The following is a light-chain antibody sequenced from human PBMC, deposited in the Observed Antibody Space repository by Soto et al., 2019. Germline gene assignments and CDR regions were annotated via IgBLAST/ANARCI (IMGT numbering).Light chain of an antibody. V-gene: IGLV2-14*01. Sequence: SVLTQPASVSGSPGQSITISCTGTSSDVGGYNYVSWYQQHPGKAPKLMIYDVSNRPSGVSNRFSGSKSGNTASLTISGLQAEDEADYYCSSYTSSSTLFGGGT. CDR1: SSDVGGYNY. CDR2: DVS. CDR3: SSYTSSSTL. J-gene: IGLJ3*02.